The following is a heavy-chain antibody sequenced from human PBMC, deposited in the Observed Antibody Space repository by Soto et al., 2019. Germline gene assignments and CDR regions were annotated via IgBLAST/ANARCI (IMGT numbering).Heavy chain of an antibody. CDR3: VKDESINWYSGHFRH. CDR2: INWNSGSI. V-gene: IGHV3-9*01. J-gene: IGHJ1*01. D-gene: IGHD6-13*01. Sequence: GGSLRLSCAASGFTFDDYAMHWVRQVPGKGLEWVSGINWNSGSIGYGDSVKGRFAISRDSAKNSLHLQMNSQSAEDTAFYYCVKDESINWYSGHFRHWGQGTLVTVSS. CDR1: GFTFDDYA.